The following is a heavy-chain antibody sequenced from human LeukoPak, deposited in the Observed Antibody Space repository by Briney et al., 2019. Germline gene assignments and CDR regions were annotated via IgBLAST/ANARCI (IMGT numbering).Heavy chain of an antibody. CDR1: GYTFTSYG. Sequence: ASVKVSCKASGYTFTSYGISWVRQAPGQGLEWMGWISAYNGNTNYAQTLQGRVTMTTDTSTSTAYMELRRLRSDDTAVYYCARSEIIVGATLGGFDYWGQGTLVTVPS. V-gene: IGHV1-18*01. D-gene: IGHD1-26*01. CDR2: ISAYNGNT. CDR3: ARSEIIVGATLGGFDY. J-gene: IGHJ4*02.